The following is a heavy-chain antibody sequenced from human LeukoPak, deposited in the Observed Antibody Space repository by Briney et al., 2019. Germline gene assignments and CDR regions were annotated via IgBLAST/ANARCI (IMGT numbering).Heavy chain of an antibody. V-gene: IGHV4-59*12. D-gene: IGHD6-19*01. Sequence: SETLSLTCTVSGGSISSYYWSWIRQPPGKGLEWIGNIYYSGSTNYNPSLKSRVTISVDTSKNQFSLKLSSVTAADTAVYYCARLKRRWYSSGWHFDYWGQGTLVTVSS. CDR2: IYYSGST. CDR1: GGSISSYY. CDR3: ARLKRRWYSSGWHFDY. J-gene: IGHJ4*02.